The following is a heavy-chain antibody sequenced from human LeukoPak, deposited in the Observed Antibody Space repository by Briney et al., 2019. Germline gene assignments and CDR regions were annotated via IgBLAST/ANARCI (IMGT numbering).Heavy chain of an antibody. CDR3: AKVDSGWYKGRFDY. D-gene: IGHD6-19*01. Sequence: PGGSLRLSCAASGFTFYSYAMTWVRQAPGKGLEWVSAISGSGITTYYTDSVKGRFTISRDNSENTLYLQMNSLRAEDTAVYYCAKVDSGWYKGRFDYWGQGTLVTVSS. CDR1: GFTFYSYA. V-gene: IGHV3-23*01. J-gene: IGHJ4*02. CDR2: ISGSGITT.